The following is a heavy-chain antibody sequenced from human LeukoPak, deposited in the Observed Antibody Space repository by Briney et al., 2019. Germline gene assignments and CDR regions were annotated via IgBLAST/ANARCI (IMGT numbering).Heavy chain of an antibody. CDR3: ARDLGYVWGSYRYTSWFDP. J-gene: IGHJ5*02. CDR1: GYSFTSYW. CDR2: IYPGGSDT. Sequence: GESLKISCKGSGYSFTSYWIGWVRQMPGKGLEWMGIIYPGGSDTRYSPSFQGQVTISADKSISTAYLQWSSLKASDTAMYYCARDLGYVWGSYRYTSWFDPWGQGTLVTVSS. D-gene: IGHD3-16*02. V-gene: IGHV5-51*01.